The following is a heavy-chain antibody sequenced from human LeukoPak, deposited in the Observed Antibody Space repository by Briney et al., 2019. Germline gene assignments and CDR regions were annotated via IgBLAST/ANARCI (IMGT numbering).Heavy chain of an antibody. CDR1: GFTFSSYG. Sequence: PGGSLRLSCAASGFTFSSYGMHWVRQAPGKGLEWVAVISYDGSNKYYADSVKGRFTISRDNSKNTLYLQMNSLRAEDTAVYYCAKDLRYSGSYRSGNYWGQGTLVTVSS. CDR3: AKDLRYSGSYRSGNY. J-gene: IGHJ4*02. D-gene: IGHD1-26*01. V-gene: IGHV3-30*18. CDR2: ISYDGSNK.